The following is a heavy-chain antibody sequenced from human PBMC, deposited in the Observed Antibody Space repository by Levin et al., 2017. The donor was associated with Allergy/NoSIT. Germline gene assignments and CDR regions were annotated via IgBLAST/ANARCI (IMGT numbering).Heavy chain of an antibody. Sequence: GASVKVSCKASGYTFLVYGIIWVRQAPGEGLEWLGWISPNNGHTKVSHKVQGRVTMTTDASTTTAYLDIRSLTSDDTAVYYCARDLGTGWYDNAFEIWGQGTLVSVSS. D-gene: IGHD6-19*01. CDR3: ARDLGTGWYDNAFEI. V-gene: IGHV1-18*01. J-gene: IGHJ3*02. CDR1: GYTFLVYG. CDR2: ISPNNGHT.